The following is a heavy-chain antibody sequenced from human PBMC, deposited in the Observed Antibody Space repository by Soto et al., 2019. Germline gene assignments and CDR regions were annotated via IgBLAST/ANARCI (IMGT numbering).Heavy chain of an antibody. CDR1: GGTFSSYA. V-gene: IGHV1-69*13. Sequence: GASVKVSCKASGGTFSSYAISWVRQAPGQGLEWMGGIIPIFGTANYAQKFQGRVTITADESTSTAYMELSSLRSEDTAVYYCARGPVGATTHHDYRGQGTLVTVSS. CDR3: ARGPVGATTHHDY. J-gene: IGHJ4*02. CDR2: IIPIFGTA. D-gene: IGHD1-26*01.